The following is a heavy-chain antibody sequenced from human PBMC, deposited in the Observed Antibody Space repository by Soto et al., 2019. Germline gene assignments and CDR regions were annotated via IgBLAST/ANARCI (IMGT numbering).Heavy chain of an antibody. Sequence: GALRLSCAASGFTFSDYYMSWIRQAPGKGLEWVSYISSSSSYTNYADSVKGRFTISRDNAKNSRYLQMNSLRAEDTAVYYCARSLAYSSSWYEISVNWFDPWGQGTLVTVSS. CDR2: ISSSSSYT. D-gene: IGHD6-13*01. V-gene: IGHV3-11*06. CDR3: ARSLAYSSSWYEISVNWFDP. CDR1: GFTFSDYY. J-gene: IGHJ5*02.